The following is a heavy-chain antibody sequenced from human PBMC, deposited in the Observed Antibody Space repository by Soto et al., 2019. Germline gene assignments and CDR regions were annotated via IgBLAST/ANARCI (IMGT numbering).Heavy chain of an antibody. CDR1: GGSISSSSYY. CDR3: ARRDYDFWSGYYTGHYYYGMDV. J-gene: IGHJ6*02. Sequence: TLSLTCTVSGGSISSSSYYWGWIRQPPGKGLEWIGSIYYSGSTYYNPSPKSRVTISVDTSKNQFSLKLSSVTAADTAVYYCARRDYDFWSGYYTGHYYYGMDVWGQGTTVTVSS. CDR2: IYYSGST. V-gene: IGHV4-39*01. D-gene: IGHD3-3*01.